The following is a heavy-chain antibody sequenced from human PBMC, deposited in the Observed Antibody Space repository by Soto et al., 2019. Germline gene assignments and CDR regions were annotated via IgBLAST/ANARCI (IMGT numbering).Heavy chain of an antibody. D-gene: IGHD6-6*01. CDR1: EYSFTSYW. V-gene: IGHV5-51*01. Sequence: GESLKISCKGSEYSFTSYWIGWVRQMPGKGLEWMGIIYPGDSDTGYSPSFQGQVTSSADKSISTAYLQWSSLKASATALYYCARRGRPLSSSSYYYYYGMDVWGQGTTVTVSS. J-gene: IGHJ6*02. CDR3: ARRGRPLSSSSYYYYYGMDV. CDR2: IYPGDSDT.